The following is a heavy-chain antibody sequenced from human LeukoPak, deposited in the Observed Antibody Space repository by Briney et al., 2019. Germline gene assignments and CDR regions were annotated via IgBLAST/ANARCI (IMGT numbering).Heavy chain of an antibody. CDR3: AKDLSSGTGRGFDY. CDR1: GFPFSAYA. D-gene: IGHD3/OR15-3a*01. Sequence: GGSLRLSCVASGFPFSAYAMSWVRQAPGKGLEWVSGIRGSGETTYYAESVKGRFIIQRDNSKNTLYLQMNSLRAEDTALYYCAKDLSSGTGRGFDYWGQGTLVTVSS. CDR2: IRGSGETT. J-gene: IGHJ4*02. V-gene: IGHV3-23*01.